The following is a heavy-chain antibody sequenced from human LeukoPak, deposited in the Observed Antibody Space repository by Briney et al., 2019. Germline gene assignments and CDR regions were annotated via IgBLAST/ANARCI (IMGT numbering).Heavy chain of an antibody. Sequence: GGSLRLSCAASGFTFSAYGMGWVRQAPGKGLEWVSAISVSGDITNYADSVKGRFTISRDNSKNTVSLQMNGLRAEDTALYYCAKDQRFCSGRYCYGWFDPWGQGTLVTVSS. CDR1: GFTFSAYG. V-gene: IGHV3-23*01. CDR2: ISVSGDIT. CDR3: AKDQRFCSGRYCYGWFDP. J-gene: IGHJ5*02. D-gene: IGHD2-15*01.